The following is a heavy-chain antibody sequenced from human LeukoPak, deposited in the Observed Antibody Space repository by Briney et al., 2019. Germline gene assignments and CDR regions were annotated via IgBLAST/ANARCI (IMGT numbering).Heavy chain of an antibody. CDR2: VSQDGSNR. V-gene: IGHV3-30*18. Sequence: GRSLRLSCAASGFTFSSSGIHWVRQAPGKGLEWVSTVSQDGSNRYYGDSVKGRFIISRDNSRSTVYLQMNSLRAEDTAMYFCAKDTPSPNSGFYHYWGQGTPVTVSS. CDR3: AKDTPSPNSGFYHY. CDR1: GFTFSSSG. D-gene: IGHD1-26*01. J-gene: IGHJ4*02.